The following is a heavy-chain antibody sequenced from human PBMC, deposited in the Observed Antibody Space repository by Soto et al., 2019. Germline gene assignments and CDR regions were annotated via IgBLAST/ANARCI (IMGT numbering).Heavy chain of an antibody. Sequence: ASVKVSCKASGYTFTSYDINWVRQATGQGLEWMGWMNPNSGNTGYAQKFQGRVTMTRNTSISTAYMELSSLRSEDTAVYYCARERSAAGTGWFDPWGQGTLVTVPQ. V-gene: IGHV1-8*01. CDR3: ARERSAAGTGWFDP. CDR2: MNPNSGNT. D-gene: IGHD6-13*01. CDR1: GYTFTSYD. J-gene: IGHJ5*02.